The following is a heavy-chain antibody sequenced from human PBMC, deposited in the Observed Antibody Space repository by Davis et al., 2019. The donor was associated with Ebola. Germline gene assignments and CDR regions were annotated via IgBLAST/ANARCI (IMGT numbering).Heavy chain of an antibody. D-gene: IGHD3-16*01. CDR1: GFTFSSYW. CDR2: IKQDGSEK. Sequence: GGSLNLSCAASGFTFSSYWMSWVRQAPGKGLEWVANIKQDGSEKYYVDSVKGRFTISRDNAKNSLYLQMNSLRAEDTAVYYCARVKGGGWFDPWGQGTLVTVSS. CDR3: ARVKGGGWFDP. V-gene: IGHV3-7*01. J-gene: IGHJ5*02.